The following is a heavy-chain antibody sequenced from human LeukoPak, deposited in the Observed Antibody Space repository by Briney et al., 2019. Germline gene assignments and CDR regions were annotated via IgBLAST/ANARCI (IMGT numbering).Heavy chain of an antibody. D-gene: IGHD3-22*01. CDR1: GATFSSYA. Sequence: SVKVSCKASGATFSSYAISWVRQAPGQELEWVGGIIPIFGTANYAQKFQGRVTITTDESTSTAYMDLSSLRSEDTAVYYCARQRDYYDSSGSTHYFDYWGQGTLVTVSS. CDR2: IIPIFGTA. CDR3: ARQRDYYDSSGSTHYFDY. J-gene: IGHJ4*02. V-gene: IGHV1-69*05.